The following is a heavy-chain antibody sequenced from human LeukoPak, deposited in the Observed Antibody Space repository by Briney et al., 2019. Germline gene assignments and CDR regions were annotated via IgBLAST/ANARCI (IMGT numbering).Heavy chain of an antibody. CDR2: IQSDGTT. CDR1: GLTVRNNY. Sequence: GGSLRLSCVVSGLTVRNNYMSWVRQAPGKGLEWVSIIQSDGTTIYADFVKGRFTISGDTSKNRLYLEMDSLRAEDTAIYYCTKVATTPVWAPDLWGQGTLVTVSS. D-gene: IGHD1-1*01. V-gene: IGHV3-53*01. CDR3: TKVATTPVWAPDL. J-gene: IGHJ4*02.